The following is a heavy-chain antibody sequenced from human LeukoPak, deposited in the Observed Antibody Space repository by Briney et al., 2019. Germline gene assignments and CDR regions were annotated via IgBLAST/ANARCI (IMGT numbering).Heavy chain of an antibody. CDR3: ASSPVLRYFDWAPLDY. CDR1: GFTFSSYG. CDR2: IRYDGSNK. V-gene: IGHV3-30*02. D-gene: IGHD3-9*01. J-gene: IGHJ4*02. Sequence: GGSLRLSCAASGFTFSSYGMHWVRQAPGKGLEWVAFIRYDGSNKYYADSVKGRFTISRDNSKNTLYLQMNSLRAEDTAVYYCASSPVLRYFDWAPLDYWGQGTLVTVSS.